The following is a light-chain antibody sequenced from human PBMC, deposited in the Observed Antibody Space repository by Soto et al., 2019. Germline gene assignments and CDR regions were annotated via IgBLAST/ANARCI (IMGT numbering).Light chain of an antibody. V-gene: IGLV3-21*04. CDR3: QVWDSSSDPHVV. Sequence: SSELTQPPSVSVAPGKTARITCGGNNIGSKNVHWYQQKPGHAPVLVIYYNSARPSGIPERFSGSNSGNTATLTISRVEAGDEADYYCQVWDSSSDPHVVFGGGTKPPS. CDR1: NIGSKN. J-gene: IGLJ2*01. CDR2: YNS.